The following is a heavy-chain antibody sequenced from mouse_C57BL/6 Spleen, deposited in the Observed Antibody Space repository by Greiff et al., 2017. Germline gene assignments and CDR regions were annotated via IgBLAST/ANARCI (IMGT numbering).Heavy chain of an antibody. CDR2: IWSDGST. J-gene: IGHJ3*01. V-gene: IGHV2-6-1*01. Sequence: VKVEESGPGLVAPSQSLSITCTVSGFSLTSYGVHWVRQPPGKGLEWLVVIWSDGSTTYNSALKSRLSISKDNSKSQVFLKMNSLQTDDTAMYYCARHEDYDNWFAYWGQGTLVTVSA. CDR3: ARHEDYDNWFAY. CDR1: GFSLTSYG. D-gene: IGHD2-4*01.